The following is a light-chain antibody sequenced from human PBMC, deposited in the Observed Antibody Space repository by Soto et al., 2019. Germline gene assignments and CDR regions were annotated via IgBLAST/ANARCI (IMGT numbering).Light chain of an antibody. J-gene: IGKJ1*01. CDR2: DAS. CDR3: QQRSNWLWT. V-gene: IGKV3-11*01. Sequence: EIVLTQSPATLSLSPGERATLSCKASQSISISLAWYQQKPGQAPRLLIYDASNRATGIPARFSGSGSETDFTLTISSLEPEDFAVYFCQQRSNWLWTFGQGTKVEIK. CDR1: QSISIS.